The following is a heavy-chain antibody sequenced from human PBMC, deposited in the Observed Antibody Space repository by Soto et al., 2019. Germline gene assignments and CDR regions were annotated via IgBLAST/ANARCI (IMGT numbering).Heavy chain of an antibody. CDR3: ARGPPPYDSCTYHYSYYYRMDF. CDR2: INPNSGDT. CDR1: GYSFTDYY. D-gene: IGHD3-22*01. J-gene: IGHJ6*02. Sequence: ASVKVSCKASGYSFTDYYMQWVRQAPGQGREWMGWINPNSGDTYFAQKFQGRVTMTWHTSISTAYMELSRLISDETAVYFCARGPPPYDSCTYHYSYYYRMDFWAQGTTVPVSS. V-gene: IGHV1-2*02.